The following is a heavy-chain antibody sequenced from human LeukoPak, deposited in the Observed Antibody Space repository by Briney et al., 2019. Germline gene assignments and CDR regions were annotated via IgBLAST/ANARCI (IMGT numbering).Heavy chain of an antibody. D-gene: IGHD3-22*01. CDR1: GFTFSSYG. CDR3: ARTVITTMRRFDY. V-gene: IGHV3-21*01. CDR2: ISSSSSYI. J-gene: IGHJ4*02. Sequence: GSLRLSCAASGFTFSSYGMNWVRQAPGKGLEWVSSISSSSSYIYYADAVKGRFTISRDNAKNSLYLQMNSLRAEDTAVYYCARTVITTMRRFDYWGQGTLVTVSS.